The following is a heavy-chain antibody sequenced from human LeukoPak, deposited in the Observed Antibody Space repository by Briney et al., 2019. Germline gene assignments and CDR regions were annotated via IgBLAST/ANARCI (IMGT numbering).Heavy chain of an antibody. CDR3: ARLITVINDAFDI. J-gene: IGHJ3*02. V-gene: IGHV1-2*02. D-gene: IGHD4-11*01. Sequence: AASVKVSCKASGYTFTDYYMHWVRQAPGQGLEWMGWINPNSGGTNYPQKFQGRVTMTRDTSISTAYMELSRLRSDDTAVYYCARLITVINDAFDIWGQGTMVTVSS. CDR1: GYTFTDYY. CDR2: INPNSGGT.